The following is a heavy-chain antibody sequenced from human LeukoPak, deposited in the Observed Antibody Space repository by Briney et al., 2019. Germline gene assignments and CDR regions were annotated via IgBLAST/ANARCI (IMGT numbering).Heavy chain of an antibody. CDR1: GGSISSSNYY. V-gene: IGHV4-39*07. J-gene: IGHJ3*02. Sequence: SETLSLTCTVSGGSISSSNYYWGWIRQPPGKGLEWIGSIYYSGSTYYNPSLKSRVTISVDTSKNQFSLKLSSVTAADTAVYYCARGVRFLEWLLYRTHHDAFDIWGQGTMVTVSS. CDR2: IYYSGST. CDR3: ARGVRFLEWLLYRTHHDAFDI. D-gene: IGHD3-3*01.